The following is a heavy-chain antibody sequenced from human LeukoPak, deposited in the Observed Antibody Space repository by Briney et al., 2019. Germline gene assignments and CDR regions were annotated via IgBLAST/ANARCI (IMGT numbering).Heavy chain of an antibody. Sequence: PSETLSLTCTVSGGSFSSHYWSWIRQPPGKGLEWIGYISYIGSTNYNPSLKSRVTISVDTSKKQFSLKLSSVTAADTAAYYCARDPTTVTKGLDVWGQGTMVTVSS. J-gene: IGHJ3*01. V-gene: IGHV4-59*11. CDR1: GGSFSSHY. CDR3: ARDPTTVTKGLDV. D-gene: IGHD4-17*01. CDR2: ISYIGST.